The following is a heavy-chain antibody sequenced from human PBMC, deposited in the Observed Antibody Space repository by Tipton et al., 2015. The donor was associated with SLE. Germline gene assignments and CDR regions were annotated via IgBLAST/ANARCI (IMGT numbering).Heavy chain of an antibody. CDR1: GGSISNYY. D-gene: IGHD2-15*01. Sequence: LRLSCSVSGGSISNYYWSWIRQPPGKGLEWIGYIYYSGSTNYNPSLKSRVTISVDTSKNQFSLKLSSVTAADTAVYYCARVPVAWHYFDYWGQGTLVTVSS. CDR2: IYYSGST. CDR3: ARVPVAWHYFDY. J-gene: IGHJ4*02. V-gene: IGHV4-59*01.